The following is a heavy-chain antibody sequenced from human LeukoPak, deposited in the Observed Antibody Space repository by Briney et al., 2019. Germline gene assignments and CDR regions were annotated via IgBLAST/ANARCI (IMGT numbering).Heavy chain of an antibody. CDR2: MSSSSSYI. Sequence: GGSLRLSCAASGFTFSSYSMNWVRQALGKGLEWVSSMSSSSSYIYYADSVKGRFTISRDKAKNSLYLQMNSLRAEDTAVYYCAKILAQNYYYYMDVWGKGTTVTVSS. CDR3: AKILAQNYYYYMDV. CDR1: GFTFSSYS. J-gene: IGHJ6*03. V-gene: IGHV3-21*01.